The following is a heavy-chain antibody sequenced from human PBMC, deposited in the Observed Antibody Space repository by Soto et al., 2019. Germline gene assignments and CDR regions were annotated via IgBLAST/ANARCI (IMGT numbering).Heavy chain of an antibody. CDR2: IYWNEDK. D-gene: IGHD4-17*01. CDR3: AHRGYGDYPRDNWFDP. CDR1: GFSLKTGGAG. Sequence: QITLKESGPTLVKPTQTLTLTCTFSGFSLKTGGAGVGWMRQPPGKALEWLAVIYWNEDKRYSPSLKTRLTITNDTSKNQVVLTMTNMDPVDTATYYCAHRGYGDYPRDNWFDPWGQGTLVIVSS. V-gene: IGHV2-5*01. J-gene: IGHJ5*02.